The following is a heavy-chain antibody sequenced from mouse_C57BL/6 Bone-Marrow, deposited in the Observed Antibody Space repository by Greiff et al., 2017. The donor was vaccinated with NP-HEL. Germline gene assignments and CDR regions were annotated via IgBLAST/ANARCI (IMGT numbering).Heavy chain of an antibody. D-gene: IGHD1-1*01. J-gene: IGHJ4*01. Sequence: QVQLQQPGAELVKPGASVKMSCKASGYTFTSYWITWVKQRPGQGLEWIGDIYPGSGSTNYNEKFKSKATLTVDTSSSTAYMQLSSLTSEDSAVYYCARGHVTTVVGVDYWGQGTSVTVSS. CDR2: IYPGSGST. CDR1: GYTFTSYW. CDR3: ARGHVTTVVGVDY. V-gene: IGHV1-55*01.